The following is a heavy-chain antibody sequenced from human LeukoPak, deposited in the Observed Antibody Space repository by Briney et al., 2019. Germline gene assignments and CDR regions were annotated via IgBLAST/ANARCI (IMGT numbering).Heavy chain of an antibody. J-gene: IGHJ5*02. Sequence: SETLSLTCTVSGGSISSSSYYWGWIRQPPGKGLEWIGSIYYGGSTYYNPSLKSRVTISVDTSKNQFSLKLSSVTAADTAVYYCARLRGSEDIVVVVAATVNWFDPWGQGTLVTASS. CDR3: ARLRGSEDIVVVVAATVNWFDP. CDR1: GGSISSSSYY. CDR2: IYYGGST. D-gene: IGHD2-15*01. V-gene: IGHV4-39*07.